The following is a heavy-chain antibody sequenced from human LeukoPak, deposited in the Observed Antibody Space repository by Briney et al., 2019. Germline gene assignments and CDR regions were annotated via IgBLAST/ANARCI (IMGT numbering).Heavy chain of an antibody. D-gene: IGHD1-1*01. J-gene: IGHJ3*02. V-gene: IGHV1-2*02. CDR3: AREPYNRNDGHQAFDI. Sequence: GASVRLSCTASGYTFTGYSVHWVRQAPGQGLEWMAWINPNSGGTYYAQKFQGRVTMTRDTSISTPYLGLSRLRADDTAVYYCAREPYNRNDGHQAFDIWGQGTMVTVSS. CDR2: INPNSGGT. CDR1: GYTFTGYS.